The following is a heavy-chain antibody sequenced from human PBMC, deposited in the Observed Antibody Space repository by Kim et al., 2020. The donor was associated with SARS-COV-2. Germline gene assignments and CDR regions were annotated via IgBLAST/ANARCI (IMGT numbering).Heavy chain of an antibody. V-gene: IGHV4-59*01. CDR2: IYYSGST. Sequence: SETLSLTCTVSGGSISSYYWSWIRQPPGKGLEWIWDIYYSGSTNYNPSLMSRVTISVDTSKNQFSLKLSSVTAADTAVYYCARGQFYGDFGLLGPWGHGT. J-gene: IGHJ5*02. D-gene: IGHD4-17*01. CDR3: ARGQFYGDFGLLGP. CDR1: GGSISSYY.